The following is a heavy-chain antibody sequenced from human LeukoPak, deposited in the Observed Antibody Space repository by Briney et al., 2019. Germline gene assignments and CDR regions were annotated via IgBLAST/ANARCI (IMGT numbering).Heavy chain of an antibody. J-gene: IGHJ6*02. CDR1: GYTFTSYA. Sequence: SVKVSCKASGYTFTSYAMHWVRQAPGQGLEWMGGIIPIFGTANYAQKFQGRVTITADESTSTAYMELSSLRSEDTAVYYCARGGSSSWNPQYYYYGMDVWGQGTTVTVSS. D-gene: IGHD6-13*01. V-gene: IGHV1-69*13. CDR3: ARGGSSSWNPQYYYYGMDV. CDR2: IIPIFGTA.